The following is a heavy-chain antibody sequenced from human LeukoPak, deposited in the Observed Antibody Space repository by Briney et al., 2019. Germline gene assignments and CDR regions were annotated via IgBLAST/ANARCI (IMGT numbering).Heavy chain of an antibody. CDR1: GFTVSSSY. CDR3: ATTHPMGILDY. V-gene: IGHV3-53*01. Sequence: GGSLRLSCAASGFTVSSSYMSWVRQAPGKGLDWVSVIYSGGSTYYADSVKGRFTISRDNSKNTLYPQMNSLRAEDTAVYYCATTHPMGILDYWGQGTLVTVSS. D-gene: IGHD3-10*01. J-gene: IGHJ4*02. CDR2: IYSGGST.